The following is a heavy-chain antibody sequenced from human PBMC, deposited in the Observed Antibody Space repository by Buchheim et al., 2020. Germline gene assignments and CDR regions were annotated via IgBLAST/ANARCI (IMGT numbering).Heavy chain of an antibody. CDR2: ISGSGGST. V-gene: IGHV3-23*01. CDR3: AKDWAVDDYYYGMDV. D-gene: IGHD6-19*01. Sequence: EVQLLESGGGLVQPGGSLRLSCAASGFTFSSYAMSWVRQAPGKGLEWVSAISGSGGSTYYADSVKGRFTISRDHSTNTLSSPMNSLRAEDTAVYYGAKDWAVDDYYYGMDVWGQGTT. J-gene: IGHJ6*02. CDR1: GFTFSSYA.